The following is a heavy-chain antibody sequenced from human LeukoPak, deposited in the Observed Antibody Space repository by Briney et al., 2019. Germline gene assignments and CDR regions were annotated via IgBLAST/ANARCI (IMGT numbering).Heavy chain of an antibody. J-gene: IGHJ4*02. D-gene: IGHD5-18*01. Sequence: SVKVSCKASGGTFSSYAINWVRQAPRQGLKWMGGIFPIFTTTNYAQKFQGRVTITTDESTSTAYMELSSLRSEDTAVYYCARGRGYSYSWVDYWGQGTLVTVSS. CDR2: IFPIFTTT. CDR1: GGTFSSYA. CDR3: ARGRGYSYSWVDY. V-gene: IGHV1-69*05.